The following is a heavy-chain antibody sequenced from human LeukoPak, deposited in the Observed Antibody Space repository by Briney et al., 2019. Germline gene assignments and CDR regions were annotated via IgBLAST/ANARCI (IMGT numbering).Heavy chain of an antibody. J-gene: IGHJ3*01. CDR3: VKDDGWLS. CDR2: ISLNSGYI. D-gene: IGHD2/OR15-2a*01. V-gene: IGHV3-9*01. CDR1: RFTFHDFA. Sequence: HPGRSLRLSCTASRFTFHDFAMPWVRQAPGKGLDWVSGISLNSGYIGYADSVKGRFIVSRDNAKNSLYLHMNNLRTEDTAFYYCVKDDGWLSWGRGTMVTVSS.